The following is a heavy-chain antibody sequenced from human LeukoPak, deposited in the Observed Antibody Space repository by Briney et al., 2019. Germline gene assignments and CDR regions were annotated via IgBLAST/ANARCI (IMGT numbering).Heavy chain of an antibody. V-gene: IGHV4-34*01. CDR2: INHSGST. J-gene: IGHJ4*02. D-gene: IGHD6-6*01. Sequence: SETLTLTCAVYGGSFSGYYWSWIRQPPGKGLEWIGEINHSGSTNYNPSLKSRVTISVDTSKNQFSLKLSSVTAADTAVYYCARGVPSDYWGQGTLVTVSS. CDR3: ARGVPSDY. CDR1: GGSFSGYY.